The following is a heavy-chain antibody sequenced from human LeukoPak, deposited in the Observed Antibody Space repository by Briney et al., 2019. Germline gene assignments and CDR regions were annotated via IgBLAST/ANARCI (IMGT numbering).Heavy chain of an antibody. CDR2: ISGSGGST. V-gene: IGHV3-23*01. D-gene: IGHD1-7*01. CDR1: EFSVGSNY. J-gene: IGHJ4*02. CDR3: AKVYNWNYEDY. Sequence: GGSLRLSCAASEFSVGSNYMTWVRQAPGKGLEWVSAISGSGGSTYYADSVKGRFTISRDNSKNTLYLQMNSLRAEDTAVYYCAKVYNWNYEDYWGQGTLVTVSS.